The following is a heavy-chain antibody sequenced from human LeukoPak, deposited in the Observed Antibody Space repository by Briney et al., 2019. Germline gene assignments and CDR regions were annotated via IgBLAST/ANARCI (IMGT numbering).Heavy chain of an antibody. CDR2: IYTSGST. Sequence: SETLSLTCTVSGGSISSYYWSWIRQPAGKGLEWIGRIYTSGSTNYNPPLKSRVTMSVDTSKNQFSLKLSSVTAADTAVYYCVLTIFGVVPDYWGQGTLVTVSS. CDR1: GGSISSYY. V-gene: IGHV4-4*07. D-gene: IGHD3-3*01. CDR3: VLTIFGVVPDY. J-gene: IGHJ4*02.